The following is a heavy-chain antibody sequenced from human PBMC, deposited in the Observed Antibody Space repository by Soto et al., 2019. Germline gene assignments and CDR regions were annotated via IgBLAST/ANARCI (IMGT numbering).Heavy chain of an antibody. J-gene: IGHJ4*02. Sequence: SETLSLTCAVYGGSFSGYYWSWIRRPPGKGLEWIGEINHSGSTNYNPSLKSRVTISVDTSKNQFSLKLSSVTAADTAVYYCARVGYSSSWTGPFDYWGQGTLVTVSS. CDR2: INHSGST. CDR3: ARVGYSSSWTGPFDY. CDR1: GGSFSGYY. D-gene: IGHD6-13*01. V-gene: IGHV4-34*01.